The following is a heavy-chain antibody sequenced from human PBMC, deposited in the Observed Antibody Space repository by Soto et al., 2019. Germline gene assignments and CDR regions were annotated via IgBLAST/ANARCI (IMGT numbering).Heavy chain of an antibody. CDR1: GFTFSSYA. Sequence: GGSLRLSCAASGFTFSSYAMHWVRQAPGKGLEWVAVISYDGSNKYYADSVKGRFTISRDNSKNTLYLQMNSLRAEDTAVYYCARKQSSFYGMDVWGQGTTVTXSS. V-gene: IGHV3-30-3*01. D-gene: IGHD6-19*01. J-gene: IGHJ6*02. CDR3: ARKQSSFYGMDV. CDR2: ISYDGSNK.